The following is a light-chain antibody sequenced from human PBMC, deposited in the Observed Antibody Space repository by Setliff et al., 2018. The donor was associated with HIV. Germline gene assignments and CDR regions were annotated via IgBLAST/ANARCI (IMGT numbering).Light chain of an antibody. CDR1: SSNIGAGYD. Sequence: QSVLTQPPSVSGAPGQRVTISCTGSSSNIGAGYDVHWYQQLPGTAPKLLIYGNTNRPSGVPDRSSGSKSGTSASLAITGLQAEDEADYYCQSYDSTLSGSEVFGTGTKVTVL. V-gene: IGLV1-40*01. CDR2: GNT. J-gene: IGLJ1*01. CDR3: QSYDSTLSGSEV.